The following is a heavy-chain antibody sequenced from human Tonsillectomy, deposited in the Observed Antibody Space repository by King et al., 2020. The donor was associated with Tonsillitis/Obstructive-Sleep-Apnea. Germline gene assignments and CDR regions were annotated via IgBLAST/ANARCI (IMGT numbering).Heavy chain of an antibody. CDR3: ARDSPYCSGGSCYHKYFQH. D-gene: IGHD2-15*01. Sequence: FQLVQSGAEVKKPGSSVKVSCKASGGTFSSYAISWVRQAPGQGLEWMGGIIPIFGTANYAQKFQGRVTITADVSTSTAYMELSSLRSEDTAVYYCARDSPYCSGGSCYHKYFQHWGQGTLVTVSS. J-gene: IGHJ1*01. CDR1: GGTFSSYA. CDR2: IIPIFGTA. V-gene: IGHV1-69*12.